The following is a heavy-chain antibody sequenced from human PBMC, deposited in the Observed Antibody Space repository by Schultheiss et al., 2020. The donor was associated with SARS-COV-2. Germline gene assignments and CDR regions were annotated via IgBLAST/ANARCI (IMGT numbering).Heavy chain of an antibody. Sequence: GESLKISCAASGFTFTSYWMHWVRQVPGKGLMWVSRIDNDGSTTNYADSVKGRFTISRDNAKNSLYLQMNSLRAEDTALYYCAKDSEIAVAGTDEGYFDYWGQGTLVTVSS. CDR3: AKDSEIAVAGTDEGYFDY. V-gene: IGHV3-74*01. CDR1: GFTFTSYW. D-gene: IGHD6-19*01. CDR2: IDNDGSTT. J-gene: IGHJ4*02.